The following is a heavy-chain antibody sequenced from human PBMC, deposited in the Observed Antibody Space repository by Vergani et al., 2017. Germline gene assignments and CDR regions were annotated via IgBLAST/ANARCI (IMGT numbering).Heavy chain of an antibody. D-gene: IGHD5-12*01. CDR1: GFTFSSYA. CDR3: AKANPRNSGYDYLYYYHAMDV. J-gene: IGHJ6*02. V-gene: IGHV3-23*01. CDR2: ISGSGGST. Sequence: EVQLLESGGGLVQPGGSLRLSCAASGFTFSSYAMSWVRQAPGKGLEGVSAISGSGGSTYYAGSVKGRFTISRDSSKKTLYLQMNSLSAGDTAVYYCAKANPRNSGYDYLYYYHAMDVWGQGTTVTVSS.